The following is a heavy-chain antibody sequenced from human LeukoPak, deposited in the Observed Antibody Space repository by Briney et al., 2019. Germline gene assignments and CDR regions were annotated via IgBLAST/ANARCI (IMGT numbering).Heavy chain of an antibody. J-gene: IGHJ5*02. CDR2: IKQDGSEK. V-gene: IGHV3-7*01. CDR1: GFTFSSYW. CDR3: AREEGYYDILTGYYVWFDP. D-gene: IGHD3-9*01. Sequence: AGGSLRLSCAASGFTFSSYWMSWVRQAPGKGLEWVANIKQDGSEKYYVDSVKGRFTISRDNAKNSLYLQMNSLRAEDTAVYYCAREEGYYDILTGYYVWFDPWGQGTLVTASS.